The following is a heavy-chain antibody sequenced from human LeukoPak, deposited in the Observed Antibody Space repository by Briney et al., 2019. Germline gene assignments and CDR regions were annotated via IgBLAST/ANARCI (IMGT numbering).Heavy chain of an antibody. D-gene: IGHD2-2*01. V-gene: IGHV3-23*01. CDR1: GFTFSSYA. Sequence: GGSLRLSCAASGFTFSSYAMSWVRQAPGKGLEWVSAISGSGGSTYYADSVKGRFTISRDNSKDTLYLQMNSLRAEDTAVYYCAKDIVVVPAYLDYWGQGTLVTVSS. CDR3: AKDIVVVPAYLDY. CDR2: ISGSGGST. J-gene: IGHJ4*02.